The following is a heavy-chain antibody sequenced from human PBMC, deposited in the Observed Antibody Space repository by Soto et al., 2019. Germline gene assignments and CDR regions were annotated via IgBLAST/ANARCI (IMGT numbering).Heavy chain of an antibody. Sequence: QEQLAESGGGLVKPGGSLRLSCAASGFSFNVYYMTWIRQAPGSGLEWVASISILGDSTYYADSVKGRFTISRDNVQSSLYLQMDTLRPEDTAVYYCARDRAGTRTFPHNTFNLGGQGTTVTVAS. CDR2: ISILGDST. J-gene: IGHJ3*01. V-gene: IGHV3-11*01. D-gene: IGHD6-19*01. CDR3: ARDRAGTRTFPHNTFNL. CDR1: GFSFNVYY.